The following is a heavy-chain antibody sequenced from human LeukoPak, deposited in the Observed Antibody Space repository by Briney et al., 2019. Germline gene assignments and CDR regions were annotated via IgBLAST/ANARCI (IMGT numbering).Heavy chain of an antibody. D-gene: IGHD6-13*01. Sequence: GGSLRLSCAASGFTFSSYWMHWVRQAPGKGLVWVSRINSDGSSTSYADSVKGRFTISRDNAKNTLYLQMNSLRAEDTAVYYCARVGSGTYYGMDVWGQGTTVTVSS. CDR2: INSDGSST. V-gene: IGHV3-74*01. CDR3: ARVGSGTYYGMDV. J-gene: IGHJ6*02. CDR1: GFTFSSYW.